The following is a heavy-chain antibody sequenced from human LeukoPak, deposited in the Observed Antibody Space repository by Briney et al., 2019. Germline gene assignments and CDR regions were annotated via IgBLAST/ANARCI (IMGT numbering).Heavy chain of an antibody. Sequence: ASANVSCKASVYTFTGYYMHWVRQAPGQGLEWMGWINPNRGCTNYAQKFQGRVTMTRDTSISTAYVELSRLRSDDTAVYYCASASLPALRFLEWLPFNWGQRTLVTVSS. J-gene: IGHJ4*02. CDR1: VYTFTGYY. CDR2: INPNRGCT. CDR3: ASASLPALRFLEWLPFN. D-gene: IGHD3-3*01. V-gene: IGHV1-2*02.